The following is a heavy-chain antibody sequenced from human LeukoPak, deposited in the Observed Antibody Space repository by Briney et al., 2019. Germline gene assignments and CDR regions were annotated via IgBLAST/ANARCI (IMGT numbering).Heavy chain of an antibody. J-gene: IGHJ4*02. CDR2: INSDGSST. CDR1: GFTFSSYW. V-gene: IGHV3-74*01. CDR3: AKGAYDILTGYYGYYFDY. Sequence: PGGSLRLSFAASGFTFSSYWMHWVRQAPGKRLVWVSRINSDGSSTSYADSAKGRFTISRDNAKNTLYLQMNSLRAEDTAVYFCAKGAYDILTGYYGYYFDYWGQGTLVTVSS. D-gene: IGHD3-9*01.